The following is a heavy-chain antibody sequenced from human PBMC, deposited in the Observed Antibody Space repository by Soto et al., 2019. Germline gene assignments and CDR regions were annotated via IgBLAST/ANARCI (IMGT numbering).Heavy chain of an antibody. J-gene: IGHJ6*02. CDR3: TREHITGTTGYGMDV. V-gene: IGHV4-31*03. Sequence: QVQLQESGPGLVKPSQTLSLTCTVSGGSISSGGYYWSWIRQHPGKGLEWIGYIYYSGSTYYNPSLKSRVTISVDTSKNQFSLKLSSVTAADTAVYYCTREHITGTTGYGMDVWGQGTTVTVSS. D-gene: IGHD1-7*01. CDR1: GGSISSGGYY. CDR2: IYYSGST.